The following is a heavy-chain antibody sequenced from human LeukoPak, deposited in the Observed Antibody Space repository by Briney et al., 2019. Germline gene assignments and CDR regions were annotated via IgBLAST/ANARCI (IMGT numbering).Heavy chain of an antibody. J-gene: IGHJ4*02. CDR3: AKGPSHITMVRGAYDY. Sequence: GGSLRLSCAASGFTFSSYAMSWVRQAPGKGLEWVSAISGSGGSTYYADSVKGRFTISRDNSKNTLYLQMNSLRAEDTAVYYCAKGPSHITMVRGAYDYWGQGTLVTVSS. CDR2: ISGSGGST. CDR1: GFTFSSYA. D-gene: IGHD3-10*01. V-gene: IGHV3-23*01.